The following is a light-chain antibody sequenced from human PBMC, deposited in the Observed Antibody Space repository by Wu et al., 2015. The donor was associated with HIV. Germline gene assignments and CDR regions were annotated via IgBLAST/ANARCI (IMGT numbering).Light chain of an antibody. J-gene: IGKJ3*01. V-gene: IGKV3-20*01. CDR3: QQYDTXPGERIT. CDR1: QRVSNTY. Sequence: EVVLTQSPGTLSLSPGERATLSCRTSQRVSNTYLAWYQQKPGQGPRLLIYGASNRATGIPDRFSGSGSGTDFTLTISRLEPEDFAVYYCQQYDTXPGERITFGPGTKVDIK. CDR2: GAS.